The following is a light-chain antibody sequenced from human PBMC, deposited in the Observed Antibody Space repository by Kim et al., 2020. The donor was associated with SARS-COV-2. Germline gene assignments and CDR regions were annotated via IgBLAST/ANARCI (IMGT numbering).Light chain of an antibody. Sequence: ASIGDRVTITRRASQGIRNELVWYQQKPGRAPKLLIYAASSLQSGVPSRFSGSGSGTDFTLTISSLQPEDFATYYCLQDYNYPRTFGQGTKVDIK. CDR2: AAS. CDR3: LQDYNYPRT. CDR1: QGIRNE. J-gene: IGKJ1*01. V-gene: IGKV1-6*01.